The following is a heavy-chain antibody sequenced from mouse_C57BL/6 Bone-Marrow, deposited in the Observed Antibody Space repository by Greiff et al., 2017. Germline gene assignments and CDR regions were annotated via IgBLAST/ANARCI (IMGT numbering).Heavy chain of an antibody. CDR3: ARSYYGSSRYWYFDV. Sequence: QVQLKQSGAELVKPGASVKMSCKASGYTFTTYPIEWMKQNHGKSLEWIGNFHPYNDDTKYNEKFKGKATLTVEKSSSTVYLELSRLTSDDSAVYYCARSYYGSSRYWYFDVWGTGTTVTGSS. V-gene: IGHV1-47*01. CDR1: GYTFTTYP. D-gene: IGHD1-1*01. J-gene: IGHJ1*03. CDR2: FHPYNDDT.